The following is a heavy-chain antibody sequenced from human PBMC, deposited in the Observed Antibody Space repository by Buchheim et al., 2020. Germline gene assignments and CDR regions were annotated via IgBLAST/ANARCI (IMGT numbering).Heavy chain of an antibody. D-gene: IGHD1-7*01. CDR3: AVSITGTTVYYYYGMDV. V-gene: IGHV4-34*01. Sequence: QVQLQQWGAGLLKPSETLSLTCAVYGGSFSGYYWSWIRQPPGKGLEWIGEINHSGSTNYNTSLKSRVTISVDTSKTQFSLKLSSVTAADTAVYYCAVSITGTTVYYYYGMDVWGQGTT. CDR1: GGSFSGYY. J-gene: IGHJ6*02. CDR2: INHSGST.